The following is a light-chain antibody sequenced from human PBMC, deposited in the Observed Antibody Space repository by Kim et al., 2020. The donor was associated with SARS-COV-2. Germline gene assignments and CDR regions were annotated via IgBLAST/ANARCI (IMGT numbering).Light chain of an antibody. Sequence: LGQKVRITCQGDSLRNYYASWYQQKPGQAPVLVIFGKNNRPSGIPDRFSGSSSGITASLTITGAQAEDEADYYCNSRDSSGHHRVFGGGTQLTVL. CDR3: NSRDSSGHHRV. CDR1: SLRNYY. J-gene: IGLJ3*02. CDR2: GKN. V-gene: IGLV3-19*01.